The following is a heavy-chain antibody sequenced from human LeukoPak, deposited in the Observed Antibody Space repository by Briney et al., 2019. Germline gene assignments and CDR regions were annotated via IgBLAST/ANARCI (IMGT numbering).Heavy chain of an antibody. Sequence: PGGSLRLSCAASGFTFSSYWMSWVRQAPGKGLEWVANIKQDGSEKYYVDSVKGRFTISRDNAKNPLYLQMNGLRAEDTAVYYCARTAAATVFDYWGQGTLVTVSS. D-gene: IGHD2-15*01. J-gene: IGHJ4*02. V-gene: IGHV3-7*01. CDR1: GFTFSSYW. CDR3: ARTAAATVFDY. CDR2: IKQDGSEK.